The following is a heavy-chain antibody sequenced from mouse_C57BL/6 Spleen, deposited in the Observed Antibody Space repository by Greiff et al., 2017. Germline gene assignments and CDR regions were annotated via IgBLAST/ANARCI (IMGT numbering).Heavy chain of an antibody. Sequence: EVKLMQSGPGLVKPSQSLSLTCSVTGYSITSGYYWNWIRQFPGNKLEWMGYISYDGSTNYNPSLKNRISITPDTSSNPSFLKLNSLTTEDTATYYCARRWDECAYWGQGNLVTVSA. D-gene: IGHD4-1*01. V-gene: IGHV3-6*01. CDR2: ISYDGST. CDR1: GYSITSGYY. J-gene: IGHJ3*01. CDR3: ARRWDECAY.